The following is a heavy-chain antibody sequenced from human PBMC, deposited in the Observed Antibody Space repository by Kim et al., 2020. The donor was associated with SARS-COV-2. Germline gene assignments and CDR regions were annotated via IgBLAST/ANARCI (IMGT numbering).Heavy chain of an antibody. V-gene: IGHV1-69*13. CDR1: GGTFSSYA. CDR2: IIPIFGTA. J-gene: IGHJ6*02. CDR3: ARLINWNNAYYYYGMDV. D-gene: IGHD1-20*01. Sequence: SVKVSCKASGGTFSSYAISWVRQAPGQGLEWMGGIIPIFGTANYAQKFQGRVTITADESTSTAYMELSSLRSEDTAVYYCARLINWNNAYYYYGMDVWGQGTTVTVSS.